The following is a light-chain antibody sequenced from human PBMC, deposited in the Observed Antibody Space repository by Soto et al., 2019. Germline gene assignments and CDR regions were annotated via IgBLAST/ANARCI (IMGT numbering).Light chain of an antibody. CDR3: QSYDSRLSGSV. CDR2: GNS. J-gene: IGLJ3*02. CDR1: SSNIGAGYD. Sequence: QSVLTQPPSVSGAPGQRVTISCTGSSSNIGAGYDVQWYQQLPGTAPKLLIYGNSNRTSGVPDRFSGSKSGTSSSLAITGLQAEDEADYYCQSYDSRLSGSVFGGGTKLTVL. V-gene: IGLV1-40*01.